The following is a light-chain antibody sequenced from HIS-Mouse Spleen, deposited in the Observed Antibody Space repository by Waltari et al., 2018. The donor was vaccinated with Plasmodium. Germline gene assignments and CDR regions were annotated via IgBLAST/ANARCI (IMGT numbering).Light chain of an antibody. CDR3: QKYNSDPWT. CDR1: HGSSNY. CDR2: AAS. J-gene: IGKJ1*01. Sequence: DIQMTQSPSSLSASVGDRVTITCRARHGSSNYLAWYQQKPGKVPKLLSYAASTLQSGVPSRFSGSGSGTDFTLTISSLQPEDVATYYCQKYNSDPWTFGQGTKVEIK. V-gene: IGKV1-27*01.